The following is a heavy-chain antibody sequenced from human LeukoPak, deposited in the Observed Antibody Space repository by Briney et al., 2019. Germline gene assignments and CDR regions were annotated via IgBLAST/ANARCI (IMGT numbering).Heavy chain of an antibody. CDR1: GGSISSYY. CDR2: IYYSGST. CDR3: ARLADWSGYLDY. J-gene: IGHJ4*02. D-gene: IGHD3-3*01. Sequence: NPSETLSLTCTVSGGSISSYYWSWIRQPPGKGLEWIGYIYYSGSTNYNPSLKSRVTISVDTSKNQFSLKLSSVTAADTAVYYCARLADWSGYLDYWGQGTLVTVSS. V-gene: IGHV4-59*12.